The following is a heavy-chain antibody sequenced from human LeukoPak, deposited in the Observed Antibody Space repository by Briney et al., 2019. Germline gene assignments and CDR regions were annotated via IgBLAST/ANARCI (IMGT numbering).Heavy chain of an antibody. J-gene: IGHJ4*02. CDR2: IKQDGSEK. CDR3: AKDPWRGVGYCSSTSCFH. V-gene: IGHV3-7*03. Sequence: GGSLRLSCAASGFTFSSYWMSWVRQAPGKGLEWVANIKQDGSEKYYVDSVKGRFTISRDNAKNSLYLQMNSLRAEDTAVYYCAKDPWRGVGYCSSTSCFHWGQGTLVTVSS. D-gene: IGHD2-2*01. CDR1: GFTFSSYW.